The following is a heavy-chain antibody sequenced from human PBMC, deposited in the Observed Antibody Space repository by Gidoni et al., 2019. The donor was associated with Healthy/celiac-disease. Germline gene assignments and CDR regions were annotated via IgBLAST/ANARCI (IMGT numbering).Heavy chain of an antibody. Sequence: EVQLVESGGGLVQPGRSLRLSCAASGFTFDDYAMPLVRPAQGKGLEWVSGISWNSGSIGYAESVKGRITISRDNGKNSMYRQMNSLRAEDTALYYCAKDIREMDSSGYYYASNWDYDYGMDVWGQGTTVTVSS. CDR1: GFTFDDYA. CDR3: AKDIREMDSSGYYYASNWDYDYGMDV. CDR2: ISWNSGSI. V-gene: IGHV3-9*01. J-gene: IGHJ6*02. D-gene: IGHD3-22*01.